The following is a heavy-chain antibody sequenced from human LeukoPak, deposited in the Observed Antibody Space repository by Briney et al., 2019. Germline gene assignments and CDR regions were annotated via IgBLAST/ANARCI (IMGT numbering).Heavy chain of an antibody. CDR1: GFTFSSYW. J-gene: IGHJ2*01. CDR3: ARDPALEWERNWYFDL. Sequence: GGSLRLSCAASGFTFSSYWMSWVRQAPGKGLEWVANIKHDGSEKYYVDSVKGRFTISRDNAKNSLYLQMNSRRAEDTAVYYCARDPALEWERNWYFDLWGRGTLVTVSS. D-gene: IGHD1-26*01. V-gene: IGHV3-7*01. CDR2: IKHDGSEK.